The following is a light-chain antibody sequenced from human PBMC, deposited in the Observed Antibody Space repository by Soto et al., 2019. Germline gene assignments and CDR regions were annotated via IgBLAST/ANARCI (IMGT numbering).Light chain of an antibody. CDR3: QQYSNWPPGT. V-gene: IGKV3-15*01. CDR2: GAS. Sequence: EIVLTQSPATLSLSPGESATLSCRASQSVRSNLAWYQQKPGQAPRLLIYGASTRATGIPARFSGSGSGTEFTLTISSLQSEDFAVYYCQQYSNWPPGTFGQGTKVDI. J-gene: IGKJ1*01. CDR1: QSVRSN.